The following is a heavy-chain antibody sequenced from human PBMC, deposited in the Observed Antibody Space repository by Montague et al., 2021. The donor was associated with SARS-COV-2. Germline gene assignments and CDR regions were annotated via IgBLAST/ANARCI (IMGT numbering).Heavy chain of an antibody. CDR2: IYYSGST. Sequence: SETLSLTCTVSGGSIRSSSYYWGWIRQPPGKGLEWIGSIYYSGSTXYNPSLKSRVTISVDTSKNQFSLKLSSVTAADTAVYYCARESLHLTGYYNDYFDYWGQGTLVTVSS. CDR1: GGSIRSSSYY. D-gene: IGHD3-9*01. V-gene: IGHV4-39*02. CDR3: ARESLHLTGYYNDYFDY. J-gene: IGHJ4*02.